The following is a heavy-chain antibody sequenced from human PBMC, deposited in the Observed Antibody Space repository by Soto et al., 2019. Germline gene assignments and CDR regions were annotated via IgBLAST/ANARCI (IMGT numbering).Heavy chain of an antibody. CDR2: ISLYSDGT. CDR3: ARVVPGAEAWFGP. J-gene: IGHJ5*02. D-gene: IGHD2-2*01. V-gene: IGHV1-18*01. CDR1: GYTFSNYG. Sequence: ASVKGSCKTSGYTFSNYGITWVRQAPGQPLEWLGWISLYSDGTNYAQKFQGRVSMTTDTSTTTAYMELRSLRSDDTAVYYCARVVPGAEAWFGPWGQGTLVTVSS.